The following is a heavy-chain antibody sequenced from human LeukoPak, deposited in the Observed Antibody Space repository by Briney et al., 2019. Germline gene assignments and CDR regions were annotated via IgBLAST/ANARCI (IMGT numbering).Heavy chain of an antibody. CDR3: ASLYSSSWRFEY. Sequence: SETLSLTCTVSGGSISSYYWSWIRQPPGKTLEWIGYIYSSGSTNYNPSLKSRVTISVDTSKNQVSLKVNSLTAADTAVYYCASLYSSSWRFEYWGQGTLVTVSS. CDR2: IYSSGST. CDR1: GGSISSYY. J-gene: IGHJ4*02. V-gene: IGHV4-59*01. D-gene: IGHD6-13*01.